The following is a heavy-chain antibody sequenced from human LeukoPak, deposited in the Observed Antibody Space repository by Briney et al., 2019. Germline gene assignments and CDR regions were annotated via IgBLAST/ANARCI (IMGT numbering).Heavy chain of an antibody. CDR3: ANGRYSYGYKNAFDI. Sequence: GGSLRLSCAASGSTFSDYYMSWIRQAPGNGLEWVSYISSSGSTIYYADSVKGRFTISRDNAKNSLYLQMNSLRAEDTAVYYCANGRYSYGYKNAFDIWGQGTMVTVSS. J-gene: IGHJ3*02. CDR1: GSTFSDYY. V-gene: IGHV3-11*04. CDR2: ISSSGSTI. D-gene: IGHD5-18*01.